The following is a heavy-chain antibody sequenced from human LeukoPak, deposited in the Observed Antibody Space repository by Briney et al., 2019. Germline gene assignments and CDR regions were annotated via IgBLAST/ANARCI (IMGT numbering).Heavy chain of an antibody. V-gene: IGHV3-33*06. CDR2: IWYDGSNK. CDR3: ANLPTRRYYYYYGMDV. Sequence: GESLRLSCAASGFTFSSYGMHWVRQAPGKGLEWVAVIWYDGSNKYYADSVKGRFTISRDNSKNTLYLQMNSLRAEDTAVYYCANLPTRRYYYYYGMDVWGQGTTVTVSS. J-gene: IGHJ6*02. CDR1: GFTFSSYG.